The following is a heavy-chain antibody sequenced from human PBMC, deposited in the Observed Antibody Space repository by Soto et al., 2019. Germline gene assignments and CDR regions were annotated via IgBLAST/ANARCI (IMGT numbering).Heavy chain of an antibody. Sequence: QLQLQESGPGLVKPSETLSLTCTVSGGPISSSSYYWGWIRQPPGKGLEWIGSIYYSGSTYYNPSLKSRVTISVDTSKNQFSLKLSSVTAADTAVYYCARRLENGSGTYYYMDVWGKGTTVTVSS. D-gene: IGHD3-10*01. J-gene: IGHJ6*03. CDR2: IYYSGST. CDR1: GGPISSSSYY. CDR3: ARRLENGSGTYYYMDV. V-gene: IGHV4-39*01.